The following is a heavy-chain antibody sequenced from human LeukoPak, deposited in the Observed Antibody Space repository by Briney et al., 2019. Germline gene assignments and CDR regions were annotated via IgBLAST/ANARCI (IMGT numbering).Heavy chain of an antibody. CDR3: ARDRGPYCSGGSCYNY. CDR1: GFSFTNYW. CDR2: ISSSSSTI. Sequence: GGSLRLSCVASGFSFTNYWMSWVRQAPGKGLEWVSYISSSSSTIYYADSVKGRFTISRDNAKNSLYLQMNSLRAEDTAVYYCARDRGPYCSGGSCYNYWGQGTLVTVSS. V-gene: IGHV3-48*01. J-gene: IGHJ4*02. D-gene: IGHD2-15*01.